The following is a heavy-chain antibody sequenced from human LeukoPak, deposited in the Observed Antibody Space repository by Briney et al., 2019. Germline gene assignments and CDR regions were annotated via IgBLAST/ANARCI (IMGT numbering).Heavy chain of an antibody. J-gene: IGHJ4*02. V-gene: IGHV1-2*06. CDR1: GYTFTGYY. D-gene: IGHD1-26*01. CDR3: ARVGDRRSYYVNY. Sequence: ASVKVSCKASGYTFTGYYMHWVRQAPGQGLEWMGRINPNSGGTNYAQKFQGRVTMTRDTSISTAYMELSRLRSDDTAVYYCARVGDRRSYYVNYWGQGTLVTVSS. CDR2: INPNSGGT.